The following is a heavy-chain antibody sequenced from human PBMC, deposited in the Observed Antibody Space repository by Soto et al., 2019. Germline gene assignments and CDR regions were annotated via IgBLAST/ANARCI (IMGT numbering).Heavy chain of an antibody. V-gene: IGHV3-33*01. CDR2: IWYDGSNK. CDR1: GFTFSSYG. J-gene: IGHJ5*02. D-gene: IGHD1-20*01. Sequence: GGSLRLSCAASGFTFSSYGMHWVRQAPGKGLEWVAVIWYDGSNKYYADSVKGRFTISRDNSKNTLYLQMNSLRAEDTAVYYCARGESSNWNDEKGDWFDPWGRGTLVTVSS. CDR3: ARGESSNWNDEKGDWFDP.